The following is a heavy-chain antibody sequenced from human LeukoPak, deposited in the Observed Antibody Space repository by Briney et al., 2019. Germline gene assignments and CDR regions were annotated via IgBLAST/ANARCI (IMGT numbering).Heavy chain of an antibody. CDR1: GFTFSSYA. J-gene: IGHJ4*02. CDR3: AKFLPTHIVVANYYFDY. Sequence: GGSLRLSCVASGFTFSSYAMSWVRQAPGKGLEWVSAISGSGGSTYYADSVKGRFTISRDNSKNTLYLQMNSLRAEDTAVYYCAKFLPTHIVVANYYFDYWGQGTLVTVSS. V-gene: IGHV3-23*01. CDR2: ISGSGGST. D-gene: IGHD2-21*01.